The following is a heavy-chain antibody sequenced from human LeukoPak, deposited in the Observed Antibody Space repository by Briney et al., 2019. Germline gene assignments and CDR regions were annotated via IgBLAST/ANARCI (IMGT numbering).Heavy chain of an antibody. CDR3: ARVAVAGRLLAYYFDY. CDR2: IWYDGSNK. J-gene: IGHJ4*02. V-gene: IGHV3-33*01. CDR1: GFTFSSYG. Sequence: GGSLRLSCAASGFTFSSYGMHWVRQAPGKGLEWVAVIWYDGSNKYYADSVKGRFTISRDNSENTLYLQMNSLRAEDTAVYYCARVAVAGRLLAYYFDYWGQGTLVTVSS. D-gene: IGHD6-19*01.